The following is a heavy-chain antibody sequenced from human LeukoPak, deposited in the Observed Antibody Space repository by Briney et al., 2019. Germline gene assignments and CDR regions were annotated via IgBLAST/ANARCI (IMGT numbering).Heavy chain of an antibody. CDR3: ARRPCSGGSCYSDY. V-gene: IGHV5-51*01. CDR1: AYIFASYW. D-gene: IGHD2-15*01. J-gene: IGHJ4*02. Sequence: GESLKISFQGSAYIFASYWIGGVRQLPGKGLGWIGIIYPGDSDTRYSPSFQGQVNISADKSISTAYLQWSSLKASDTAMYYCARRPCSGGSCYSDYWGQGTLVTVST. CDR2: IYPGDSDT.